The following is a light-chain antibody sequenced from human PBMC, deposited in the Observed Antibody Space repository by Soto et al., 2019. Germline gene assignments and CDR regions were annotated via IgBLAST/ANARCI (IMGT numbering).Light chain of an antibody. CDR3: QQFKTYPIT. Sequence: AIQLTQSPSSLSASVGDRVTITCRASQGISSALAWYQQKPGKAPNLVIYDASTLESGVPSRFSGSGSGTDFTLPISSLQPEDFATYYCQQFKTYPITFGRGTRLDIK. J-gene: IGKJ5*01. V-gene: IGKV1-13*02. CDR2: DAS. CDR1: QGISSA.